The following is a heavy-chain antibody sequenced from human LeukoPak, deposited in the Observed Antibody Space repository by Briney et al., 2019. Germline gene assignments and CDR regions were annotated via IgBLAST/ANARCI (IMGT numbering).Heavy chain of an antibody. J-gene: IGHJ6*03. CDR3: ARSPVERDGYNSGYYYMDV. D-gene: IGHD5-24*01. CDR1: GGSFSGYY. V-gene: IGHV4-34*01. Sequence: SETLSLTCAVYGGSFSGYYWSWIRQPPGKGLEWIGEINHSGSTNYNPSLKSRVTISVDTSKNQFSLKLSSVTAADTAVYYCARSPVERDGYNSGYYYMDVWGKGTTVTVSS. CDR2: INHSGST.